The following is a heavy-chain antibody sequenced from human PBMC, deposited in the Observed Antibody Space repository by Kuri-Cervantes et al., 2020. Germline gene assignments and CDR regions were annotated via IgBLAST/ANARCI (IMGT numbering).Heavy chain of an antibody. CDR2: INTNTGNP. CDR1: GYTFTSYA. D-gene: IGHD3-9*01. V-gene: IGHV7-4-1*02. Sequence: ASVKVSCKASGYTFTSYAMNWVRQAPGQGLEWMGWINTNTGNPTYAQGFTGRFVFSLDTSVSTAYLQISSLKAEDTAVYYCARDMRYYDILTGYHGVDHYYYGMDVWGQGTTVTVSS. J-gene: IGHJ6*02. CDR3: ARDMRYYDILTGYHGVDHYYYGMDV.